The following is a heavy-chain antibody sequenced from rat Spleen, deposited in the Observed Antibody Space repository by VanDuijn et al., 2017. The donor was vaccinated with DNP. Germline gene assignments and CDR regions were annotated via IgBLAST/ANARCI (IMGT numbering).Heavy chain of an antibody. V-gene: IGHV5S13*01. J-gene: IGHJ1*01. Sequence: EVQVVESGGGLVQPGRSLKLSCVASGFTFSNFALTWVRQAPTVGPEWVASITTGGGNTYYRDSVKGRFTVFRDNAKNTLYLQMDSLKSEDTATYYCTRGGPSYFDFWGPGTMVTVSS. CDR3: TRGGPSYFDF. CDR1: GFTFSNFA. CDR2: ITTGGGNT.